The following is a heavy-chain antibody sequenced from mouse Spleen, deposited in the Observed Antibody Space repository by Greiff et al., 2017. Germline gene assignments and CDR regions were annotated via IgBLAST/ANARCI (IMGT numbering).Heavy chain of an antibody. Sequence: DVMLVESGGGLVQPGGSRKLSCAASGFTFSDYGMAWVRQAPGKGPEWVAFISNLAYSIYYADTVTGRFTISRENAKNTLYLEMSSLRSEDTAMYYCARGGRDAMDYWGQGTSVTVSS. CDR1: GFTFSDYG. V-gene: IGHV5-15*02. CDR2: ISNLAYSI. J-gene: IGHJ4*01. CDR3: ARGGRDAMDY.